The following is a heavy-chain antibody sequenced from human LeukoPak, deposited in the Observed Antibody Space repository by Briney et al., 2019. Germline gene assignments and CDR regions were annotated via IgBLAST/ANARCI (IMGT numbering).Heavy chain of an antibody. D-gene: IGHD6-13*01. J-gene: IGHJ6*02. V-gene: IGHV3-21*01. CDR3: ARERSISSSWYEFDYYYGMDV. CDR1: GFTFSSYS. CDR2: ISSSSSYI. Sequence: GGSLRLSCAASGFTFSSYSMNWVRQAPGKGLEWVSSISSSSSYIYYADSVKGRFTIFRDNAKNSLYLQMNSLRAEDTAVYYCARERSISSSWYEFDYYYGMDVWGQGTTVTVSS.